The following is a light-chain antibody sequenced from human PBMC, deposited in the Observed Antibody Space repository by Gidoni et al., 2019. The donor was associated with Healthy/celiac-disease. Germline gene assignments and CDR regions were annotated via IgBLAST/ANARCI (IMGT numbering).Light chain of an antibody. Sequence: DIQMTQSPSSLSASVGDRVTITCRASQSISSYLNWYQQKPGKAPKLLIYAASSLQSGVPSRFSGSGSGTDFTLTISSLQPEDFATDYCQQSYSTITFGQXTRLEIK. V-gene: IGKV1-39*01. CDR3: QQSYSTIT. CDR2: AAS. CDR1: QSISSY. J-gene: IGKJ5*01.